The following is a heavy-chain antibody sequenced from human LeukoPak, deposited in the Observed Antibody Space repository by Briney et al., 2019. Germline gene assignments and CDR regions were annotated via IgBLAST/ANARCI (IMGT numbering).Heavy chain of an antibody. CDR3: ASNVITFHSGYDFFDY. J-gene: IGHJ4*02. D-gene: IGHD5-12*01. V-gene: IGHV1-69*05. CDR2: IIPIFGTA. CDR1: GGTFSSYA. Sequence: SVKVSCKASGGTFSSYAISWVRQAPGQGLEWMGGIIPIFGTANYAQKFQGRVTITTDESTSTAYMDLSSLRSEDTAVYYCASNVITFHSGYDFFDYWGQGTLVTVSS.